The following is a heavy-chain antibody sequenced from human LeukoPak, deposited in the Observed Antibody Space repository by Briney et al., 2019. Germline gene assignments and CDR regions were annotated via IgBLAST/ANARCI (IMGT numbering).Heavy chain of an antibody. CDR1: GFTFSSYA. CDR2: ISYDGSNK. V-gene: IGHV3-30*04. J-gene: IGHJ1*01. Sequence: TGRSLRLSCAASGFTFSSYAMHWVRQAPGKGLEWVAVISYDGSNKYYADSVKGRFTISRDNSKNTLYLQMNSLRAEDTAVYYCARGGQYFQHWGQGTLVTVSS. CDR3: ARGGQYFQH.